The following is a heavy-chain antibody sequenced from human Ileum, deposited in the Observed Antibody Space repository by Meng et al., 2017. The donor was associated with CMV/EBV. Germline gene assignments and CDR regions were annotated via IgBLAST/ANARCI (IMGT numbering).Heavy chain of an antibody. CDR2: INPNTGDT. CDR1: GSGYSFTGYY. J-gene: IGHJ4*02. CDR3: ATGAYSAY. V-gene: IGHV1-2*02. D-gene: IGHD4-23*01. Sequence: QVHPVQAGAEWQKPGASVKVSCKTSGSGYSFTGYYFHWVRQAPGQGLEWMGWINPNTGDTDYIQNFQGRVTMTRDTSISTVYMELNYLRSDDTALYYCATGAYSAYWGQGTLVTVS.